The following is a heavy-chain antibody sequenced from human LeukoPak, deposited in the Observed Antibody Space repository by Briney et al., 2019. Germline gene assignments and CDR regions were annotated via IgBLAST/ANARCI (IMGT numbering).Heavy chain of an antibody. CDR3: ARATYGDYDPLFDY. Sequence: PSQTLSLTCTVSGGSISSGSYYWSWIRQPAGKGLEWIGRIYTSGSTNYNPSLKSRVTISVDTSKNQFSLKLSSVTAADTAVYYCARATYGDYDPLFDYWGQGTLVTVSS. V-gene: IGHV4-61*02. D-gene: IGHD4-17*01. CDR1: GGSISSGSYY. J-gene: IGHJ4*02. CDR2: IYTSGST.